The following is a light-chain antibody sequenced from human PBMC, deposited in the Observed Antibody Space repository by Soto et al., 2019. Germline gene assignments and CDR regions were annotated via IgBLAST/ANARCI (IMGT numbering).Light chain of an antibody. CDR3: GTWDSSLSAVV. Sequence: QSVLTQPPSVSAAPGQTVTISCSGISSNIGNNYVSWYQQLPGTAPKLLIYDNNKRPSGIPDRFSGSKSGTSATLGITGLRAGDEADYYCGTWDSSLSAVVFGGGTKLTVL. CDR2: DNN. V-gene: IGLV1-51*01. CDR1: SSNIGNNY. J-gene: IGLJ2*01.